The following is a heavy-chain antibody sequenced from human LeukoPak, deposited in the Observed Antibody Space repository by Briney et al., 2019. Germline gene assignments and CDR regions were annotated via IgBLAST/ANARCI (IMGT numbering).Heavy chain of an antibody. CDR3: ASTSGNYPARAFEI. J-gene: IGHJ3*02. Sequence: GGSLRLSCVASGFTFSSYSMNWVRQAPGKGLEWISYISSSSTTIYYADSVKGRSTISRDNAKNSLYLQINSLRAEDTAVYYCASTSGNYPARAFEIWGQGTMVTVSS. V-gene: IGHV3-48*01. D-gene: IGHD1-26*01. CDR2: ISSSSTTI. CDR1: GFTFSSYS.